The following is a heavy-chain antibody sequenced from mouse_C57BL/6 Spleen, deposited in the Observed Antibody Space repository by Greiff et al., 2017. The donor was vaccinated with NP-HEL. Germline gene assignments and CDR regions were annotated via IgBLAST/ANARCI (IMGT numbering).Heavy chain of an antibody. CDR2: IYPRDGST. CDR3: ARRGYDGVYYAMDY. D-gene: IGHD2-12*01. CDR1: GYTFTSYD. Sequence: QVQLQQSGPELVKPGASVKLSCKASGYTFTSYDINWVKQRPGQGLEWIGWIYPRDGSTKYHEKFKGKATLTVDPSSSTAYMELHSLTSEDSAVYFCARRGYDGVYYAMDYWGQGTSVTVSS. J-gene: IGHJ4*01. V-gene: IGHV1-85*01.